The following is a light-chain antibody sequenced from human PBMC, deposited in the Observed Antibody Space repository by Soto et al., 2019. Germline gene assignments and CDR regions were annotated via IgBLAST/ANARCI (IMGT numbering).Light chain of an antibody. Sequence: EIVFSQSPATPPLPPGEITTLSFRASQSFGSYLARYPHTPGQPPRLLIYDASKRSTGIPATFSGSGSGTDSTLTISSLDPEDIAVYYCQQRSNWPPTWTFGQGTKVEVK. CDR3: QQRSNWPPTWT. J-gene: IGKJ1*01. CDR1: QSFGSY. V-gene: IGKV3-11*01. CDR2: DAS.